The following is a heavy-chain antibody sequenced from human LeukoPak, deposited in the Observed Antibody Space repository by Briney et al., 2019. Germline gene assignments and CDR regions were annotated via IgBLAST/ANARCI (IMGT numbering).Heavy chain of an antibody. V-gene: IGHV4-59*08. J-gene: IGHJ4*02. CDR3: ARVMYYDFWSGPLADPYYFDY. CDR1: GGSISSYY. Sequence: SETLSLTCTVSGGSISSYYWSWIRQPPGKGLEWIGYIYYSGSTNYNPSLKSRVTISVDTSKNQFSLKLSSVTAADTAVYYCARVMYYDFWSGPLADPYYFDYWGQGTLVTVSS. CDR2: IYYSGST. D-gene: IGHD3-3*01.